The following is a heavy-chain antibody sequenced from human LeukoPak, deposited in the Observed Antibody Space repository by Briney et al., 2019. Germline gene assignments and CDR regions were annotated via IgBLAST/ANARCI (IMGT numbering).Heavy chain of an antibody. CDR2: IRQDGSEK. J-gene: IGHJ3*02. CDR1: GFTFSSYW. V-gene: IGHV3-7*01. D-gene: IGHD4-17*01. CDR3: ARSRGDDAFDI. Sequence: GGSLRLSCAASGFTFSSYWMSWVRQAPGKGLEWVANIRQDGSEKYYVDSVKGRFTISRDNAKNSLYLQMNSLRAEDTAVYYCARSRGDDAFDIWGQGTMVTVSS.